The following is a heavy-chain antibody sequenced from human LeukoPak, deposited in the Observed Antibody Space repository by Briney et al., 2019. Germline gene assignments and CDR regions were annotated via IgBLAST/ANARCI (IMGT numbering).Heavy chain of an antibody. Sequence: SETLSLTCTAAGGSISGYYWSWIRQSPGQGLEFIGHIHYTGTANYNPSLKSPVTISVDTSKNPFSLNLSSVTASDTAVYFCTRLRVSTVERCLDDYWLQGVLVTVSS. CDR1: GGSISGYY. CDR2: IHYTGTA. V-gene: IGHV4-59*01. CDR3: TRLRVSTVERCLDDY. D-gene: IGHD3-3*01. J-gene: IGHJ4*02.